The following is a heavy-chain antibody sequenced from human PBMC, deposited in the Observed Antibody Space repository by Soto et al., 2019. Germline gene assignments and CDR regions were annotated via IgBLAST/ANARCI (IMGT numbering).Heavy chain of an antibody. D-gene: IGHD3-3*01. CDR1: GLSFSAAW. CDR3: ARQGDFFDTILS. CDR2: IKSKGGGETT. V-gene: IGHV3-15*07. Sequence: EVQLVESGGGLVKPGESLRLSCAVSGLSFSAAWMKWVRQAPGKGLEWVGRIKSKGGGETTDYAAPVKGRFTISRDDSKNTLYLQMNSLKTEYTAVYYCARQGDFFDTILSWGQGALVTVSS. J-gene: IGHJ5*02.